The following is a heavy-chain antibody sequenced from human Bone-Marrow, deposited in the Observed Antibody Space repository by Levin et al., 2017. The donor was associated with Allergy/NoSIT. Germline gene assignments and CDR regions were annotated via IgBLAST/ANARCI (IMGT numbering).Heavy chain of an antibody. CDR3: GRERSRSSAGAYGVDV. V-gene: IGHV3-53*01. D-gene: IGHD6-6*01. J-gene: IGHJ6*02. Sequence: GGSLRLSCAASGFTVSTNYMSWVRQVPGKGLEWVSVIYSDGRTYYADSVQGRFTISRDNSRNTLYLQMSSLRAEDTALYYCGRERSRSSAGAYGVDVWGQGTTVTVSS. CDR1: GFTVSTNY. CDR2: IYSDGRT.